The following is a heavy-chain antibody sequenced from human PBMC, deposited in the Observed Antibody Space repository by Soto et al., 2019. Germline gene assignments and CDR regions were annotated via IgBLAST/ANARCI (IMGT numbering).Heavy chain of an antibody. CDR1: GFTFTSSA. V-gene: IGHV1-58*02. Sequence: ASVKVSCKASGFTFTSSAMQWVRQARGQRLEWIGWIVVGSGNTNYAQKFQERVTMTRDTSTSTVYMELSSLRSEDTAVYYCARGIVGARSYFDYWGQGTLVTVSS. CDR3: ARGIVGARSYFDY. J-gene: IGHJ4*02. D-gene: IGHD1-26*01. CDR2: IVVGSGNT.